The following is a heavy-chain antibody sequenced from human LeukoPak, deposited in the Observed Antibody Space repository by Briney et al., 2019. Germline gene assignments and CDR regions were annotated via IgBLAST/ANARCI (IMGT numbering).Heavy chain of an antibody. CDR1: GGSISSYY. V-gene: IGHV4-59*12. D-gene: IGHD2-21*01. Sequence: PSETLSLTCTVSGGSISSYYWSWIRQPPGKGLEWIGDTYHTGSTTYSPSLKSRVTISVDTSKKQFSLSLTSVTAADTAVYYCARVGYPTQRRVLSAVSIPTAGAFDVWGQGTLVTVSS. J-gene: IGHJ3*01. CDR3: ARVGYPTQRRVLSAVSIPTAGAFDV. CDR2: TYHTGST.